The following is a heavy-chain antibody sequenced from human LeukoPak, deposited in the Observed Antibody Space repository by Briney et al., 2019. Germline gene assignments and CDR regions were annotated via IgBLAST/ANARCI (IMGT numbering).Heavy chain of an antibody. Sequence: GGSLRLSCAASGFSFSSYALSWVRRAPGKGLEWVSGISGSGSTTVYTDSVRGRFTVSRDNLKNTVYLQMNSLRDEDTAVYYYAKDAQGGSGSYSWGTFDHWGQGTLVTVSS. J-gene: IGHJ4*02. CDR1: GFSFSSYA. D-gene: IGHD3-10*01. V-gene: IGHV3-23*01. CDR2: ISGSGSTT. CDR3: AKDAQGGSGSYSWGTFDH.